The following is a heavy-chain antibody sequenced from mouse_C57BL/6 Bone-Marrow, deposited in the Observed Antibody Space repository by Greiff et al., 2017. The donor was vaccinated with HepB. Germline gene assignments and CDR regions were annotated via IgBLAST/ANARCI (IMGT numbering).Heavy chain of an antibody. Sequence: VQLQQPGAELVKPGASVKMSCKASGYTFTSYWITWVKQRPGQGLEWIGDIYPGSGSTNYNEKFKSKATLTVDTSSSTAYMQLSSLTSEDSAVYYCARDYGSSYPYYAMDYWGQGTSVTVSS. CDR2: IYPGSGST. V-gene: IGHV1-55*01. J-gene: IGHJ4*01. CDR1: GYTFTSYW. CDR3: ARDYGSSYPYYAMDY. D-gene: IGHD1-1*01.